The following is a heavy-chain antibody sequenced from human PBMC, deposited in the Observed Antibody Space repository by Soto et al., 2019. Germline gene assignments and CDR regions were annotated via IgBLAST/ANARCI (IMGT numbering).Heavy chain of an antibody. J-gene: IGHJ6*02. V-gene: IGHV4-31*03. CDR2: IYYSGST. D-gene: IGHD3-22*01. Sequence: TLSLTCTVSGGSISSGGYYWSWIRQHPGKGLEWIGYIYYSGSTYYNPSLKSRVTISVDTSKNQFSLKLSSVTAADTAVYYCARDYYYDSSGYYRKYYYYGMDVWGQGTTVTVSS. CDR1: GGSISSGGYY. CDR3: ARDYYYDSSGYYRKYYYYGMDV.